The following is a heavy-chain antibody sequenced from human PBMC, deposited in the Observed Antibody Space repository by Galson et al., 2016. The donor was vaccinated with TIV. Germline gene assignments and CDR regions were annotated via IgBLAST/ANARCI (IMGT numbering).Heavy chain of an antibody. Sequence: SLRLSCAASGFTFGHYAVNWFRQAPGKGLEWVGFITSNTYGATTEYAASVKGRFTSSRDDSRNIAYLQMNSLKTEDTAVYYCTRTAMGSTRNAFDIWGQGTVVTVSS. D-gene: IGHD1-1*01. CDR2: ITSNTYGATT. J-gene: IGHJ3*02. CDR3: TRTAMGSTRNAFDI. V-gene: IGHV3-49*03. CDR1: GFTFGHYA.